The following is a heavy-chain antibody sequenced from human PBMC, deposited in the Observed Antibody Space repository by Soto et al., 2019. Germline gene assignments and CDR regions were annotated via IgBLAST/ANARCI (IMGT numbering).Heavy chain of an antibody. CDR2: IYSSGSA. CDR3: ARGFSSVSMDA. D-gene: IGHD6-19*01. Sequence: PSETLSLTCTVSGDSVSSGGYYWSWIRQPPGKGLEWIGYIYSSGSANYNPSLKSRVTISRDTSGNQISLKVASVTAADTAGYYCARGFSSVSMDAWGQGTTVTVSS. J-gene: IGHJ6*02. CDR1: GDSVSSGGYY. V-gene: IGHV4-61*08.